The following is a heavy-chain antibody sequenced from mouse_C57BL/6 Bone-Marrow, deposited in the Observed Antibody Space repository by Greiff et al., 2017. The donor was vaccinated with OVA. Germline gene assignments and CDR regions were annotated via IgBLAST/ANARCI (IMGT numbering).Heavy chain of an antibody. D-gene: IGHD1-1*01. CDR2: ISSGGSYT. V-gene: IGHV5-6*01. Sequence: EVHLVESGGDLVKPGGSLKLSCAASGFTFSSYGMSWVSQTPDKRLEWVATISSGGSYTYYPDSVKGRFTISRDNAKNTLYLQMSSLKSEDTARYYCARQVYYGSSMSYWYFDVWGTGTTVTVSS. CDR3: ARQVYYGSSMSYWYFDV. J-gene: IGHJ1*03. CDR1: GFTFSSYG.